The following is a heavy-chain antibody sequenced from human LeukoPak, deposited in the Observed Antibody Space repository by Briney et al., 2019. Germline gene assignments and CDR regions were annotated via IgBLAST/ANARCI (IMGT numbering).Heavy chain of an antibody. Sequence: GGSLRLSCGASGLTFSSYGMSWVRQAPGKGLEWVSAISGSGGSTYYADSVKGRFTISRDNSKNTLYLQMNSLRAEDTAVYYCAKGFLRDYYDSSGYYYPKGWYFDLWGRGTLVTVSS. CDR1: GLTFSSYG. J-gene: IGHJ2*01. CDR3: AKGFLRDYYDSSGYYYPKGWYFDL. CDR2: ISGSGGST. D-gene: IGHD3-22*01. V-gene: IGHV3-23*01.